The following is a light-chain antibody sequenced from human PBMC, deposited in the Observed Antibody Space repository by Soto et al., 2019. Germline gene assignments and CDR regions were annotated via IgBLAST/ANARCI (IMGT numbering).Light chain of an antibody. J-gene: IGKJ2*01. V-gene: IGKV3-20*01. CDR3: QQYDSSPDT. CDR2: GAS. CDR1: QSVSSSY. Sequence: EIVLTQSPGTLSLSPGERATLSCRASQSVSSSYLAWYQQKPGQAPRHLIYGASSRATGIPDRFSGRGSGTDFTLTISRLEPEDSAVYYCQQYDSSPDTFGQGTKLEIK.